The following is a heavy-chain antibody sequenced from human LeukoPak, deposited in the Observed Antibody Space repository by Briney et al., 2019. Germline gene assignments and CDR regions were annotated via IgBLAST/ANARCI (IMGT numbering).Heavy chain of an antibody. CDR1: GFTVSNKY. D-gene: IGHD2-15*01. V-gene: IGHV3-66*01. Sequence: GGSLRLSCAASGFTVSNKYMSWVRQAPGRGLEWVSVIYHGGSTYYADSVKGRFSISRDKSKNTLYLQMNSLRAEDTALYYCAREMYCSGGSCYGDAFDIWGQGTMVTVSS. CDR2: IYHGGST. CDR3: AREMYCSGGSCYGDAFDI. J-gene: IGHJ3*02.